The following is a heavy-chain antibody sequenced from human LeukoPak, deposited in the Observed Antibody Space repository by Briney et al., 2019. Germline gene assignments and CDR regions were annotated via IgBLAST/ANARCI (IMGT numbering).Heavy chain of an antibody. CDR2: TYYSGST. Sequence: PSETLSLTCTVSGGSISSYYWSWIRQPPGKGLEWIGYTYYSGSTNYNPSLKSRVTISVDTSKNQFSLKLSSVTAADTAVYYCARQGPVLRYFDWFFDYWGQGTLVTVSS. CDR3: ARQGPVLRYFDWFFDY. J-gene: IGHJ4*02. D-gene: IGHD3-9*01. V-gene: IGHV4-59*08. CDR1: GGSISSYY.